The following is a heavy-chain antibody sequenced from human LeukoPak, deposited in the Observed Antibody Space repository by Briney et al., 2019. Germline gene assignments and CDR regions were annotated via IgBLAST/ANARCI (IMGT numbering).Heavy chain of an antibody. CDR3: ARDRRARGLWFGEARGY. J-gene: IGHJ4*02. V-gene: IGHV1-46*01. CDR2: INPSGGST. D-gene: IGHD3-10*01. Sequence: ASVKVSCKASGYTFASYYMHWVRQAPGQGLEWMGIINPSGGSTSYAQKFQGRVTMTRDTSTSTVYMELRSLTSDDTAVYYCARDRRARGLWFGEARGYWGQGTQVTVSS. CDR1: GYTFASYY.